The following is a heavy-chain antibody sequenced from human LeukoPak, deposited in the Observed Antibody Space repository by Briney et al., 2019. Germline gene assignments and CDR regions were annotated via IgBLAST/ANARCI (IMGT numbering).Heavy chain of an antibody. D-gene: IGHD3-9*01. Sequence: GGSLRLSCAASGFTFSSYWMHWVRQAPGKGLVWVSRINSDGSSTSYADSVKGRFTISRDNAKNTLYLQMNSLRAEDTAAYYCARSPTYYDILTGYYPAYYFDYWGQGTLVTVSS. V-gene: IGHV3-74*01. J-gene: IGHJ4*02. CDR2: INSDGSST. CDR3: ARSPTYYDILTGYYPAYYFDY. CDR1: GFTFSSYW.